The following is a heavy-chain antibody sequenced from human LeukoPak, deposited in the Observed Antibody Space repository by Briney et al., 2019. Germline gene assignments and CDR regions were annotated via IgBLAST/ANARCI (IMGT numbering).Heavy chain of an antibody. CDR1: GGSITSYY. CDR2: IYYSGST. D-gene: IGHD3-10*01. Sequence: SETLSLTCTVSGGSITSYYWSWFRQPPGKGLDWIGYIYYSGSTNYNPSLKSRVTISVDTSKKQFSLKLSSVTAADTAVYYCARETPYGSGSYPFDYWGQGILVTVSS. V-gene: IGHV4-59*01. J-gene: IGHJ4*02. CDR3: ARETPYGSGSYPFDY.